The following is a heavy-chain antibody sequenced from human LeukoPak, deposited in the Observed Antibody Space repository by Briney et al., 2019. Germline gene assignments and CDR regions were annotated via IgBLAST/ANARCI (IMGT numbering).Heavy chain of an antibody. Sequence: PGGSLRLSCAASGFTFSSYNMNWVRQAPGKGLEWVSYISSSSSAICYADSVKGRFTISRDNAKNSLYLQMNSLRAEDTAVYYCARWYDYGDYVGDYWGQGTLVTVSS. CDR1: GFTFSSYN. D-gene: IGHD4-17*01. CDR3: ARWYDYGDYVGDY. CDR2: ISSSSSAI. J-gene: IGHJ4*02. V-gene: IGHV3-48*01.